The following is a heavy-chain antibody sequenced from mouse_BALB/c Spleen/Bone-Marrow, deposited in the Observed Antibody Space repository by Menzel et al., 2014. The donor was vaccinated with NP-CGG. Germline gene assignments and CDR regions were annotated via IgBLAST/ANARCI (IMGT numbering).Heavy chain of an antibody. CDR3: ARDYYGFSYGFAY. CDR2: INPYNGGT. V-gene: IGHV1-18*01. J-gene: IGHJ3*01. Sequence: VQLKQSGPELVKPGASMKISCKASGYSFTGYTMNWVKQSHGKNLEWIGLINPYNGGTNYNQKFKGKATLTVDKSSSTAYMELLSLTPEDSAVYYCARDYYGFSYGFAYWGHGTLVTVSA. D-gene: IGHD1-1*01. CDR1: GYSFTGYT.